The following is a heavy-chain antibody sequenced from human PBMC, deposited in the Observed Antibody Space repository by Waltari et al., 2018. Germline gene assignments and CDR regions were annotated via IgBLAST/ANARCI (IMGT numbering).Heavy chain of an antibody. CDR1: GGSISSYY. CDR2: IYYSGSN. Sequence: QVQLQESGPGLVKPSETLSLTCPVPGGSISSYYWRWNRQPPGTGLEWIGYIYYSGSNNYTPPLKSRVTISVETSKNQFSLKLSAVTAADTAVYYGAGDIGAEISGCYVWGQGTLVTVSS. V-gene: IGHV4-59*01. J-gene: IGHJ4*02. CDR3: AGDIGAEISGCYV. D-gene: IGHD6-25*01.